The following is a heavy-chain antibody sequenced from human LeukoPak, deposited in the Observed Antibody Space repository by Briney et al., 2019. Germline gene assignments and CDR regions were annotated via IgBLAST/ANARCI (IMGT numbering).Heavy chain of an antibody. Sequence: GGSLRLSCAASGFTISSYSMNWVRQAPGKGLEWVSSISSSSSYIYYADSVKGRFTISRDNAKNSLYLQMNSLRAEDTAVYYCARGDTAMVLYYFDYWGQGTLVTVSS. CDR1: GFTISSYS. J-gene: IGHJ4*02. D-gene: IGHD5-18*01. CDR2: ISSSSSYI. CDR3: ARGDTAMVLYYFDY. V-gene: IGHV3-21*01.